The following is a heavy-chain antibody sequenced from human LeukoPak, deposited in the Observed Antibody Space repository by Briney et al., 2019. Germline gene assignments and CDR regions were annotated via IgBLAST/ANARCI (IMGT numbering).Heavy chain of an antibody. Sequence: GGSLRLSCAASGFTFSSYGMHWVRQAPGKGLEWVAVISYDGSNKYYADSVKGRFTISRDNSKNTLYLQMNSLRAEDTAVYYCARGNWGYYFDYWGQGTLVTVSS. CDR3: ARGNWGYYFDY. J-gene: IGHJ4*02. D-gene: IGHD7-27*01. CDR2: ISYDGSNK. CDR1: GFTFSSYG. V-gene: IGHV3-30*03.